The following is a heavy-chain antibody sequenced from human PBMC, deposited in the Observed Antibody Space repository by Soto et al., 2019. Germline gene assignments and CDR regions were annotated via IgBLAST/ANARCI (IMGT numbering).Heavy chain of an antibody. V-gene: IGHV1-46*01. Sequence: ASVKVSCKASGYSFIYYSIHLVRQAPGQGLEWMGIINPSGGSTSYAQKFQGRVTMTRDTSTSTVYMELSSLRSEDTAVYYCARVLGNWFDPWGQGTLVTVSS. CDR2: INPSGGST. CDR1: GYSFIYYS. J-gene: IGHJ5*02. CDR3: ARVLGNWFDP. D-gene: IGHD3-16*01.